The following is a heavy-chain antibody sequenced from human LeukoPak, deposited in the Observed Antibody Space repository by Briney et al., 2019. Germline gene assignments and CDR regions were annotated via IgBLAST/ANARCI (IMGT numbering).Heavy chain of an antibody. Sequence: PGGSLRLSCAASGFTFSANWISWVRRAPGKGLEWVANIEPDGRQKYYVDSVNGRFTISRDNAKNSLYLQMNSLRAEDTAVYYCAKERGTAGECAFDIWAKGHWSPSL. J-gene: IGHJ3*02. CDR3: AKERGTAGECAFDI. CDR2: IEPDGRQK. D-gene: IGHD3-10*01. CDR1: GFTFSANW. V-gene: IGHV3-7*03.